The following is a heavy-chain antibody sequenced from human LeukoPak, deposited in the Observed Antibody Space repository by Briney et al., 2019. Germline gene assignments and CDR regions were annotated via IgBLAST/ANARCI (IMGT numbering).Heavy chain of an antibody. J-gene: IGHJ4*02. CDR1: GYTFTTYW. Sequence: GESLQISCKGSGYTFTTYWIGWVRQMPGKGLEWMGTIYPGDSDSTYSPSFQGQVTFSVDKSISTAYLQWSSLKASDTAMYYCATMRELDFEEYYFDSWGQGTLVTVSS. CDR2: IYPGDSDS. V-gene: IGHV5-51*01. CDR3: ATMRELDFEEYYFDS. D-gene: IGHD1-1*01.